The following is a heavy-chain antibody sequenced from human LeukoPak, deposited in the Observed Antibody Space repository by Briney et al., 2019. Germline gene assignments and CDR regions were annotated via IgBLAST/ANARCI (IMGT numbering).Heavy chain of an antibody. J-gene: IGHJ4*02. CDR1: GFTFSSYS. D-gene: IGHD5-18*01. CDR3: VSGRGYSYGSGFVY. Sequence: GGSLRLSCAASGFTFSSYSMNWVRQAPGKGLEWVSYISSSSSTIYYADSVKGRFTISRGNAKNSLYLQMNSLRAEDTAVHYCVSGRGYSYGSGFVYWGQGTLVTVSS. V-gene: IGHV3-48*04. CDR2: ISSSSSTI.